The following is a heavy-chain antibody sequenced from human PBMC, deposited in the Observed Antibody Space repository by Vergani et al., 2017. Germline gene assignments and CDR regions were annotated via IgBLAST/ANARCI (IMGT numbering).Heavy chain of an antibody. CDR2: VSFRGDT. Sequence: QVKLQESGPGLVKPSETLSLTCTVSGASVNSYYWSWIRQPPGKGLEWMGYVSFRGDTLYDPSVKGRMTISVDTSKNQFSLKLSSVTAADTAVYYCARGLYPATAIGEYYFDYWGQGTLVTVSS. CDR3: ARGLYPATAIGEYYFDY. J-gene: IGHJ4*02. V-gene: IGHV4-59*08. CDR1: GASVNSYY. D-gene: IGHD2-2*02.